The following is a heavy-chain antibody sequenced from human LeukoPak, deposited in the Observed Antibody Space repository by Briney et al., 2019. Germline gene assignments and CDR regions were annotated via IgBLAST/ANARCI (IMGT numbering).Heavy chain of an antibody. D-gene: IGHD4-17*01. J-gene: IGHJ4*02. CDR1: GFTFSTYA. V-gene: IGHV3-23*01. Sequence: PGGSLRLSCAASGFTFSTYAMSWVRQAPGEGLEWVSGISTNGGSTYYADSVKGRFTISRDNSKDTLYLQMNSLRAEDTAVYYCAKVTVTTLTTTFWNYWGQGTLVTVSS. CDR2: ISTNGGST. CDR3: AKVTVTTLTTTFWNY.